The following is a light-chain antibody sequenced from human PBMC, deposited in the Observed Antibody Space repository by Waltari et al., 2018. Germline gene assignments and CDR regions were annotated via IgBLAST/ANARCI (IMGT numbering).Light chain of an antibody. Sequence: QSALTQPASVSGSPGQSIAISCTGTSRDIGAYNPVYWYQQHPGKAPKLIIYEVSNRPSGVSTRFSGSKSGNTASLTISGLQAEDEADYYCNSFTTSATHVFGTGTKVSVL. CDR2: EVS. CDR1: SRDIGAYNP. J-gene: IGLJ1*01. V-gene: IGLV2-14*01. CDR3: NSFTTSATHV.